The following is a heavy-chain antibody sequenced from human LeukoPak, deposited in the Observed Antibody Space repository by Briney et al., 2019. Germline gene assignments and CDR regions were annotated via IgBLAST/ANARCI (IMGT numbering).Heavy chain of an antibody. D-gene: IGHD3-10*02. CDR2: ITTSGST. Sequence: GGSLRLSCAASGLTARHNVNNAMSWVRHAPGKGLGWVSGITTSGSTYYADSVKGRFTISRDNSNNTLYLHMDSLRAEDTAVYYCAKAPMWNYYYGLDVWGQGTTVSVSS. CDR1: GLTARHNVNNA. CDR3: AKAPMWNYYYGLDV. V-gene: IGHV3-23*01. J-gene: IGHJ6*02.